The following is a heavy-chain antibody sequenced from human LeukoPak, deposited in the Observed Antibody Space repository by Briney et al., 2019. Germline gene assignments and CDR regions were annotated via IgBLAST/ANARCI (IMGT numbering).Heavy chain of an antibody. CDR3: ARSGSTYYYGMDA. V-gene: IGHV3-33*01. Sequence: GRSLRLTCAASGFTFSSYGMHWVRQGPGKGLEWVTFIWYDGTDKNYADSVKGRFTISRDNSKNTLYLQMNSLRAEDTAVYYCARSGSTYYYGMDAWGQGTTVTVSS. CDR2: IWYDGTDK. D-gene: IGHD3-10*01. J-gene: IGHJ6*02. CDR1: GFTFSSYG.